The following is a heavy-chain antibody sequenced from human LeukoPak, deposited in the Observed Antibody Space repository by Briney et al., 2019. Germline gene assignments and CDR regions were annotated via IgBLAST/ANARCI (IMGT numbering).Heavy chain of an antibody. V-gene: IGHV1-18*01. Sequence: GASVKVSCKASGYTFTSYGISWVRQAPGQGLEWMGWISAYNGNTHYAQKFQGRVTMTTDTSTSTAYMEVRSLRSDDTAIYYCQRITIFGVVIDFDYWGQGTLVTVSS. CDR3: QRITIFGVVIDFDY. CDR1: GYTFTSYG. D-gene: IGHD3-3*01. CDR2: ISAYNGNT. J-gene: IGHJ4*02.